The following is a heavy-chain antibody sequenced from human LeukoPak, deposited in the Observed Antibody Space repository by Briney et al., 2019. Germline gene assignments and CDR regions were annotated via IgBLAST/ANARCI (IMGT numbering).Heavy chain of an antibody. D-gene: IGHD3-9*01. J-gene: IGHJ4*02. CDR3: ARDSSPYYDILTGSDY. CDR2: ISGSGGST. V-gene: IGHV3-23*01. Sequence: PGGSLRLSCAASGFTFSSYAMSWVRQAPGKGLEWVSAISGSGGSTYYADSVKGRFTISRDNSKNTLYLQMNSLRAEDTAVYYCARDSSPYYDILTGSDYWGQGTLVTVSS. CDR1: GFTFSSYA.